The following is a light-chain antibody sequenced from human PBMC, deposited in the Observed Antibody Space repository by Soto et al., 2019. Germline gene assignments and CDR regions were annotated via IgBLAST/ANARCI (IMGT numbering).Light chain of an antibody. CDR3: LQDSDYPRT. J-gene: IGKJ1*01. CDR2: AAS. Sequence: ATQMTQSPSSLSASVGERVTIACRASQGIRTELAWYQQKRGEAPKLLIYAASALQSGVPSRFSGSGSGTDFTLTISNLQPEDFATYYCLQDSDYPRTFGQGTKVEMK. V-gene: IGKV1-6*01. CDR1: QGIRTE.